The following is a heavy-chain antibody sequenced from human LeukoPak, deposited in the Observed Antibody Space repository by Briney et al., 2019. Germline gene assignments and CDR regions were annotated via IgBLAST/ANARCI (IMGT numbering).Heavy chain of an antibody. J-gene: IGHJ4*02. CDR2: IPSDGSKI. D-gene: IGHD2-15*01. Sequence: PGGSLRLSCAASGFIFSNYAMHWVRQAPGKGLEWVALIPSDGSKIYYADSVKGRFTISRDNSRNTLYLQMNSLRAEDSAVYYCARGLHRRCSGGICYQPFDYWGQGTLVTVSS. CDR1: GFIFSNYA. V-gene: IGHV3-30*04. CDR3: ARGLHRRCSGGICYQPFDY.